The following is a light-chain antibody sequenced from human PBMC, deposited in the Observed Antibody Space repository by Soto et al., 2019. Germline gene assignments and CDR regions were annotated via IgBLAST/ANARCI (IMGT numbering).Light chain of an antibody. CDR3: QQRRNWLLS. J-gene: IGKJ4*01. Sequence: EFVLTQSPCTLSLSPGESATLSCRASQSVRSYLAWYQQKPGQAPRLLIYGASNRATGIPARFSGSGSGTDFTLTISSLEPEDFAVYYCQQRRNWLLSFGGGTKVDIK. CDR1: QSVRSY. CDR2: GAS. V-gene: IGKV3-11*01.